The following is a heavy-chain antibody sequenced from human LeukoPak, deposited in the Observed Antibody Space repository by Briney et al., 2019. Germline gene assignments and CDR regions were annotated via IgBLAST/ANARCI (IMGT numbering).Heavy chain of an antibody. D-gene: IGHD6-6*01. V-gene: IGHV4-38-2*02. CDR2: IYHSGST. Sequence: SETLSLTCTVSGYSISSGYYWGWIRQPPGKGLEWIGSIYHSGSTYYNPSLKSRVTISVDTSKNQFSLKLSSVTAADTAVYYCASSSSSFDYWGQGTLVTVSS. J-gene: IGHJ4*02. CDR3: ASSSSSFDY. CDR1: GYSISSGYY.